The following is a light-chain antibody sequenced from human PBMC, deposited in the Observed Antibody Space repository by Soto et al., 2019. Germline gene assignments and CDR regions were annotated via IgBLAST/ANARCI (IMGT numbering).Light chain of an antibody. CDR1: SSDIGYNDF. Sequence: QSALTQPASMSGSPGQSITISCTGTSSDIGYNDFVSWYRHHPGQAPRLVIYEVNKRPSGISNRFSGSKSGNTASLTISGLQADDEAEYYCSSYTSSSTYVFGTGTKVTVL. J-gene: IGLJ1*01. CDR3: SSYTSSSTYV. V-gene: IGLV2-14*01. CDR2: EVN.